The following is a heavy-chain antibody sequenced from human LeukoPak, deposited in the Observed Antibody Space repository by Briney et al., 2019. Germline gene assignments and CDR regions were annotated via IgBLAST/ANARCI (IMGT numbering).Heavy chain of an antibody. V-gene: IGHV3-48*03. CDR2: ISSSGCTI. J-gene: IGHJ5*02. D-gene: IGHD6-13*01. CDR3: ARARYSSSWTGWFDP. CDR1: GFTFSSYE. Sequence: PGGSLRLSCAASGFTFSSYEMNWVRQAPGKGLEWVSYISSSGCTIYYADSVKGRFTISRDNAKNSLYLQMNSLRAEDTAVYYCARARYSSSWTGWFDPWGQGTLVTVSS.